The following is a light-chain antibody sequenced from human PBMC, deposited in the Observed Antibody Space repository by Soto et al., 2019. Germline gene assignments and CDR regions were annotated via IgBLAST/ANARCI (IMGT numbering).Light chain of an antibody. Sequence: EFVLTQSPGTLSLSPGERATLSCRASQSVSSSYLAWYQQKPGQAPRLVIYGASSRTTGIPDRFSGSGSGTEFTLTISSLQSEDFAVYYCQQYNNWPVFGQGTRLEIK. V-gene: IGKV3-20*01. CDR3: QQYNNWPV. J-gene: IGKJ5*01. CDR1: QSVSSSY. CDR2: GAS.